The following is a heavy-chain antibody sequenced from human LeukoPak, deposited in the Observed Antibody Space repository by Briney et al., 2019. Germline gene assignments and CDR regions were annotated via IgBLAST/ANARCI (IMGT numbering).Heavy chain of an antibody. CDR1: GYTFTGYY. CDR3: ARDSPITMVRGVYYYYMDV. V-gene: IGHV1-2*02. CDR2: INPNSGGT. Sequence: ASVKVSCKASGYTFTGYYMHWVRQAPGQGLEWMGWINPNSGGTNYAQKFQGRVTMTRDTSISTAYMELSRLRSDDTAVYHCARDSPITMVRGVYYYYMDVWGKGTTVTVSS. D-gene: IGHD3-10*01. J-gene: IGHJ6*03.